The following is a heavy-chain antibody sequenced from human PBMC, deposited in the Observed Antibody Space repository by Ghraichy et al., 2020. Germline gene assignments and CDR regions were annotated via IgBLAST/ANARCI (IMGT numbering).Heavy chain of an antibody. CDR1: GFTFSSYA. D-gene: IGHD3-10*01. CDR3: AKDSSYYGSGSCYNFIDY. CDR2: ISYSGGST. J-gene: IGHJ4*02. V-gene: IGHV3-23*01. Sequence: GGSLRLSCAASGFTFSSYAMTCVRQAPGKGLEWVSAISYSGGSTYYADSVKGRFTISRDNSKNTLYLQMNSLRAEDTAIYYCAKDSSYYGSGSCYNFIDYWGQGTLVTVSS.